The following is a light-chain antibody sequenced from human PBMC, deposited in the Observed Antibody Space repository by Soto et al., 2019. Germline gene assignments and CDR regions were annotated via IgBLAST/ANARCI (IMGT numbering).Light chain of an antibody. Sequence: ALTQPPSASGSPGQSVTTSCTGTSSDVGAYKYVSWYQQYPGKAPKLMIYEVTKRPSGVPDRFSGSKSGNTASLTVSGLQAEDEADYYCTSYVGNDIWVFGGGTKVTVL. CDR1: SSDVGAYKY. CDR2: EVT. V-gene: IGLV2-8*01. CDR3: TSYVGNDIWV. J-gene: IGLJ3*02.